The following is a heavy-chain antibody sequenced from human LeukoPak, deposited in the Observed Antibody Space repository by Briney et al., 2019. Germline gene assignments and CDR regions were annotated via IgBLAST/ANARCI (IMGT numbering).Heavy chain of an antibody. CDR2: INEGANAK. Sequence: TGGSLRLSCAASSFTFSRHWMSWVRQAPGKGLEWVANINEGANAKYYVDSVKGRFTISRDNAKNSLYLQMNSLRVEDTAVYYCARVGYNDYDLDYWGQGALVTVSS. CDR1: SFTFSRHW. CDR3: ARVGYNDYDLDY. J-gene: IGHJ4*02. V-gene: IGHV3-7*01. D-gene: IGHD5-12*01.